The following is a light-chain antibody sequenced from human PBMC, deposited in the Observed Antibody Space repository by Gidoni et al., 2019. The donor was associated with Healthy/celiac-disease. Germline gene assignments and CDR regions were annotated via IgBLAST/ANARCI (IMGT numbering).Light chain of an antibody. V-gene: IGKV3-20*01. CDR1: QSVSSSY. CDR3: QQYGSSPLT. Sequence: DIVLTQSPGTLSLSPGERATLSCRASQSVSSSYLAWYQQKPGQAPRLLIYGESSRATGIPDRFSGSGSGTDFTLTISRLEPEDFAVYYCQQYGSSPLTFGQGTKVEIK. J-gene: IGKJ1*01. CDR2: GES.